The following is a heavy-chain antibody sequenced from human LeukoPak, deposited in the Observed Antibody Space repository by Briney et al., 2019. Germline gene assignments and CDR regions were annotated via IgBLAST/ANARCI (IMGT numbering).Heavy chain of an antibody. J-gene: IGHJ4*02. Sequence: ASVKVSCKASGYTFTGYYMHWVRQAPGQGLEWMGWINPNSGGTNYAQKFQGRVTMTRDTSISTAYMELSSVTAADTAVYYCARNRGGPSIVATIIGGFDYWGQGTLVTVSS. V-gene: IGHV1-2*02. CDR2: INPNSGGT. CDR1: GYTFTGYY. D-gene: IGHD5-12*01. CDR3: ARNRGGPSIVATIIGGFDY.